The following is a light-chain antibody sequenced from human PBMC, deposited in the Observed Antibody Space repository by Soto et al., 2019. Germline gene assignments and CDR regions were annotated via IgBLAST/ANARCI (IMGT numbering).Light chain of an antibody. CDR1: QSVSSK. J-gene: IGKJ5*01. Sequence: EIVMTQSPATLSVSPGESATLPCRASQSVSSKLAWYQQKPGQAPRLVMYDTSNRATGIPARFSGSGSGTEFTLTIDSLESEDFAIYYCQQRSNWPSITFGQGTRLEIK. CDR3: QQRSNWPSIT. V-gene: IGKV3-15*01. CDR2: DTS.